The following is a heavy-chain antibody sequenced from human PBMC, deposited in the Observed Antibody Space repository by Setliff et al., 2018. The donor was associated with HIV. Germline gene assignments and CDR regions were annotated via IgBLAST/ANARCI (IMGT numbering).Heavy chain of an antibody. D-gene: IGHD3-22*01. CDR3: ASRIYYYDESRVLREEGFVP. J-gene: IGHJ5*02. Sequence: PSETLSLTCSVSGGSIGNNKYYWTWIRQPPGKGLEWTGSIYHTGRTYYNRSLESRLTISIDTSKNQFSLKLTSVTAADTAMYYCASRIYYYDESRVLREEGFVPWGQGTLVTVSS. CDR2: IYHTGRT. CDR1: GGSIGNNKYY. V-gene: IGHV4-39*01.